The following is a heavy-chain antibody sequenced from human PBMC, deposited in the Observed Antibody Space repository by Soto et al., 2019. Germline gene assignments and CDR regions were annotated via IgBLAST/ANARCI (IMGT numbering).Heavy chain of an antibody. CDR2: INPAGGAA. Sequence: QVRLVQSGAEVKKPGASVKISCETSGYTFTKFHLHWVRQAPGQGLEWVGRINPAGGAANSAQPFQGRVSVTTDTSTSTVYMQLSNLRSEDTAVYYCATEGDPRLYAATVFDYWGQGTLLSVSS. CDR3: ATEGDPRLYAATVFDY. V-gene: IGHV1-46*01. J-gene: IGHJ4*02. CDR1: GYTFTKFH. D-gene: IGHD2-21*01.